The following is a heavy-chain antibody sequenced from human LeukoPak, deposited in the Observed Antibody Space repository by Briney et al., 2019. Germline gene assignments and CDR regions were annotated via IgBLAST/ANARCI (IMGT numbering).Heavy chain of an antibody. V-gene: IGHV1-2*02. D-gene: IGHD3-3*01. CDR2: INPNSGDT. CDR3: ARGNVYYDFWSGYPPLEY. Sequence: ASVKVSCKASGYTFTGYYMHWVRQAPGQGLEWMGWINPNSGDTNYSQKFQGRVSMTRDTSINTAYMELSRLTSDDTAVYYCARGNVYYDFWSGYPPLEYWGQGTLVTVSS. J-gene: IGHJ4*02. CDR1: GYTFTGYY.